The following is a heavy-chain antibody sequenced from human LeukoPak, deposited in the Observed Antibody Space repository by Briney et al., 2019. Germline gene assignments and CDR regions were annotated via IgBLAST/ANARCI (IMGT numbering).Heavy chain of an antibody. V-gene: IGHV1-69*13. Sequence: SAKVSCKASGGTFSGYAISWVRQAPGQGLEWMGGIIPIFGTANYAQKFQGRVTITADESTSTAYMELSSLRSEDTAVYYCARAGGQWLTTDYWGQGTLVTVSS. D-gene: IGHD6-19*01. J-gene: IGHJ4*02. CDR2: IIPIFGTA. CDR1: GGTFSGYA. CDR3: ARAGGQWLTTDY.